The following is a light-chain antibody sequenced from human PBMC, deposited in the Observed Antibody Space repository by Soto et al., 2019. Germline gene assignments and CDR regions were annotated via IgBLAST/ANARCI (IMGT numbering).Light chain of an antibody. V-gene: IGLV2-8*01. CDR3: ASYGGGDDMI. CDR1: SSDVGGYDR. Sequence: QSVLTQPPSASGSPGQSVTISCTGTSSDVGGYDRVSWFQQHPGKAPKLIIYGFTDRISGVPYRFSGSKSGNTASLTVSGLQAEDEADYYCASYGGGDDMIFGGGTQLTVL. CDR2: GFT. J-gene: IGLJ2*01.